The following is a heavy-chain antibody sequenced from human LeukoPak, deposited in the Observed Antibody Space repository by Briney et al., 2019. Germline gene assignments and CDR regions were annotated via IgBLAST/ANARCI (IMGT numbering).Heavy chain of an antibody. Sequence: SETLSLTCTVSGGSISSYYWSWIRQPPGKGLEWIGYIYYSGSTNYNPSLKSRVTISVDTSKNQFSLKLSSVTAADTAVYYCARDHYYDSSGYYSKGAFDIWGQGTMVTVSS. CDR2: IYYSGST. CDR3: ARDHYYDSSGYYSKGAFDI. CDR1: GGSISSYY. D-gene: IGHD3-22*01. V-gene: IGHV4-59*01. J-gene: IGHJ3*02.